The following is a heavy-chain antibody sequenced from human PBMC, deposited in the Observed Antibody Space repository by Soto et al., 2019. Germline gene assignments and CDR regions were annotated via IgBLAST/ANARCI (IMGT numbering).Heavy chain of an antibody. CDR3: ARSVHNWNYEFDY. V-gene: IGHV3-48*01. D-gene: IGHD1-7*01. CDR1: GFTFSSYS. CDR2: ISSSSSTI. J-gene: IGHJ4*02. Sequence: GGSLRLSCAASGFTFSSYSMNWVRQAPGKGLEWVSYISSSSSTIYYADSVKGRFTISRDNAKNSLYLQMNSLRAEDTAVYYCARSVHNWNYEFDYWGQGTLVTVSS.